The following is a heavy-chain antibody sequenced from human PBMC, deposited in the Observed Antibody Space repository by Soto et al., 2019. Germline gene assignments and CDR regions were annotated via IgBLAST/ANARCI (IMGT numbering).Heavy chain of an antibody. Sequence: QVQLVESEGGVVQPGRSLRLSCAASGFPFSTYGMHWVRQAPGKGLEWVAVIWSDGSNKYYADSVKGRFTISRDNSKNTLYLQMHSLRAEDTAVYYCASRSPALDYWGQGTLVTVSS. CDR2: IWSDGSNK. V-gene: IGHV3-33*01. CDR3: ASRSPALDY. CDR1: GFPFSTYG. J-gene: IGHJ4*02. D-gene: IGHD2-2*01.